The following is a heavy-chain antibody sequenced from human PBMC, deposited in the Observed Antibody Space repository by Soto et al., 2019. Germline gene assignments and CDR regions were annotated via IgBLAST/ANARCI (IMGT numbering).Heavy chain of an antibody. CDR2: IWHDGTNK. D-gene: IGHD6-13*01. CDR3: AYSSTPFDY. V-gene: IGHV3-33*01. CDR1: GFTFNSFG. Sequence: PGGSLRLSCEASGFTFNSFGMHWVRQAPGKGLEWVAVIWHDGTNKYYVDSVKGRFTISRDNSKDTLYLQMNSLRAEDTAVYYCAYSSTPFDYWGQGTLVTVSS. J-gene: IGHJ4*02.